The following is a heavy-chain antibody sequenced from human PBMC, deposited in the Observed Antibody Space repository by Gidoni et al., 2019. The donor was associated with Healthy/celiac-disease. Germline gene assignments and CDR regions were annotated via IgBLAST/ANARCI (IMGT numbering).Heavy chain of an antibody. CDR2: ISGSGGST. CDR3: ASRTYTGIAVAG. V-gene: IGHV3-23*04. J-gene: IGHJ4*02. D-gene: IGHD6-19*01. CDR1: GFPFSSYA. Sequence: EVQLVESGGGLVQPGGSLRLSCAASGFPFSSYAMSWVRQAPGKGLEWVSAISGSGGSTYYADSVKGRFTISRDNSKNTLYLQMNSLRAEDTDVYYCASRTYTGIAVAGGGQGTLVTVSS.